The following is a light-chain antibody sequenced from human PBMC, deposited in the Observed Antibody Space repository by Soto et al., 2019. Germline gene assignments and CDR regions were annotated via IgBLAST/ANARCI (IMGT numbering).Light chain of an antibody. CDR1: QSVSSGY. CDR3: QQYGSSPTWT. CDR2: GAS. J-gene: IGKJ1*01. V-gene: IGKV3-20*01. Sequence: ELVLTQSPGTLSLSPGERATLSCRAGQSVSSGYLAWYQQKPCQAPRLLIYGASSRATGIPDRFSGSGSGTDFTLTISRLEPEDSAVYYCQQYGSSPTWTFGQGTKVDIK.